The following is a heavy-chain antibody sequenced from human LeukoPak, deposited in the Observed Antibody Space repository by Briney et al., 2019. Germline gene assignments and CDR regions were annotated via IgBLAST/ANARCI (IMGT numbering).Heavy chain of an antibody. CDR1: GGSISSSSYY. CDR2: IYYSGST. CDR3: ARDLFRVREPTDY. V-gene: IGHV4-39*07. Sequence: SETLSLTCTVSGGSISSSSYYWGWIRQPPGKGLEWIGSIYYSGSTYYNPSLKSRVTISVDTSKNQFSLKLSSVTAADTAVYYCARDLFRVREPTDYWGQGTLVTVSS. J-gene: IGHJ4*02. D-gene: IGHD1-26*01.